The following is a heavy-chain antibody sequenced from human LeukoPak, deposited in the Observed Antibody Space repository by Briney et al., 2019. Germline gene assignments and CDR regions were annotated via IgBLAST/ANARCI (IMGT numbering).Heavy chain of an antibody. J-gene: IGHJ3*02. CDR1: GFTLSSYQ. V-gene: IGHV3-48*03. Sequence: GGSLRLSCAASGFTLSSYQMNWVRQAPGKGLEWVSYISSGGSAIYYADSVKGRFTISRDNAKNSLYLQMNSLRAEDTAVYYCARDRWGYSYNSNAFDMWGQGTMVTVSS. D-gene: IGHD5-18*01. CDR2: ISSGGSAI. CDR3: ARDRWGYSYNSNAFDM.